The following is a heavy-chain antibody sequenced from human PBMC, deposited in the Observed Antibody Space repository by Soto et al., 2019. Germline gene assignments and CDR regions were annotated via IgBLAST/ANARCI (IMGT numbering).Heavy chain of an antibody. CDR2: ISGSGGST. D-gene: IGHD3-16*01. J-gene: IGHJ6*02. CDR1: GFTFSSYA. Sequence: GGSLRLSCAASGFTFSSYAMSWVRQAPGKGLEWVTAISGSGGSTYYADSVKGRFTISRDNSKNTLYLQMNSLRAEDTAVYYCAKQDGGPGYYYYGMDVWGQGTTVTVSS. V-gene: IGHV3-23*01. CDR3: AKQDGGPGYYYYGMDV.